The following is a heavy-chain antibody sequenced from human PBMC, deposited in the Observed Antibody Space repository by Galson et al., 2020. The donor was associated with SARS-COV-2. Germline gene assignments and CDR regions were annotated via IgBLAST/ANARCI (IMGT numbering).Heavy chain of an antibody. V-gene: IGHV3-30-3*01. J-gene: IGHJ5*02. D-gene: IGHD6-6*01. CDR2: ISYDGSNK. Sequence: TGGSLRLSCAASGFTFSSYAMHWVRQAPGKGLEWVAVISYDGSNKYYADSVKGRFTISRDNSKNTLYLQMNSLRAEDTAVYYCARTYSSSGLDPWGQGTLVTVSS. CDR1: GFTFSSYA. CDR3: ARTYSSSGLDP.